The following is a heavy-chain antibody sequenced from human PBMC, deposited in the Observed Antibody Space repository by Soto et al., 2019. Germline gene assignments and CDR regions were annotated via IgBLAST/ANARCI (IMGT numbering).Heavy chain of an antibody. V-gene: IGHV1-18*01. D-gene: IGHD1-26*01. Sequence: ASVKVSCKASGYSFTSNGISWVRQAPGQGLEWMGWISTYNGDTNYAQKVQGRVTMTTDTSTSTAYMELRSLRSDDTAVYYCSILSHDPVGVTPGAYYYHGMDVWGQGTTVTVSS. CDR3: SILSHDPVGVTPGAYYYHGMDV. CDR2: ISTYNGDT. J-gene: IGHJ6*02. CDR1: GYSFTSNG.